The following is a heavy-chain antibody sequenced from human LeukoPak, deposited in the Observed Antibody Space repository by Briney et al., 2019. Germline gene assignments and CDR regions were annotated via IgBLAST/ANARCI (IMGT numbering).Heavy chain of an antibody. CDR1: GYTFSTYY. V-gene: IGHV1-46*01. J-gene: IGHJ4*02. Sequence: GASVKVSCKASGYTFSTYYMHWVRQAPGQGLEWMGGIDPSGGSTNYARKFQGRVTMTSDTSTSTVYTELSSLRSEDTAVYYCARGFCSGGSCYSYDYWGQGTLVTVSS. CDR3: ARGFCSGGSCYSYDY. D-gene: IGHD2-15*01. CDR2: IDPSGGST.